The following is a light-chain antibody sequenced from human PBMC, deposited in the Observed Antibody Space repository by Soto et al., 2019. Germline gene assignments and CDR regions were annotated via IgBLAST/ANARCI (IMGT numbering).Light chain of an antibody. Sequence: YELTQPPSVSVAPGKTARITCGGNNIGSKSVHWYQQKPGQAPVLVIYYDNDRPSGIPERFSGSNSGNTATLTISRVEAGDEADYYCQVWDSSSDLRGVFGGGTKLTVL. J-gene: IGLJ2*01. CDR3: QVWDSSSDLRGV. CDR1: NIGSKS. V-gene: IGLV3-21*04. CDR2: YDN.